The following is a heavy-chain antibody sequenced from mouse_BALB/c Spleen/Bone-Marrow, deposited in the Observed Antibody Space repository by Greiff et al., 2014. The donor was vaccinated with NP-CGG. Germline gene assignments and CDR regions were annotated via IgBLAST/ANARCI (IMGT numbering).Heavy chain of an antibody. CDR1: GYIFISYN. V-gene: IGHV1-12*01. J-gene: IGHJ2*01. D-gene: IGHD4-1*01. CDR3: ARSNWDGGNYFDY. CDR2: IYPGNGDT. Sequence: LQESGAGLVKPGASVKMSCKASGYIFISYNMHWVKQTPGQGLEWIGTIYPGNGDTSYNQKFKGKASLTADKSSSTAYMQLSSLTSEDSAVYYCARSNWDGGNYFDYWGQGTTLTVSS.